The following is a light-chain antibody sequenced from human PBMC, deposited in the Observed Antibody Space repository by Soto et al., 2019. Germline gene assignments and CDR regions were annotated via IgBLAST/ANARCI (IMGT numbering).Light chain of an antibody. CDR1: QTISSW. CDR3: QQSYSITWT. J-gene: IGKJ1*01. V-gene: IGKV1-39*01. Sequence: DIQITQSNSTLSVSVGDRVTITCRASQTISSWLAWYQQKPGKAPKLLIYAASSLQSGVPSRFSGSGSETDFTLTISSLQPEDFATYSCQQSYSITWTFGQGTK. CDR2: AAS.